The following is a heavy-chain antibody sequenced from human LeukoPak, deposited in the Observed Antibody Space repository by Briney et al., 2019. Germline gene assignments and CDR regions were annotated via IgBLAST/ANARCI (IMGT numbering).Heavy chain of an antibody. D-gene: IGHD2-15*01. CDR3: ARVSSYCSGGSCYYYYYGMDV. CDR2: INHSGST. Sequence: SETLSLTCAVYGGSFSGYYWSWIRQPPGKGLEWIGEINHSGSTNYNPSLKSRVTISVDTSKNQFSLKLSSVTAADTAVYYCARVSSYCSGGSCYYYYYGMDVWGQGTTVTVSS. CDR1: GGSFSGYY. V-gene: IGHV4-34*01. J-gene: IGHJ6*02.